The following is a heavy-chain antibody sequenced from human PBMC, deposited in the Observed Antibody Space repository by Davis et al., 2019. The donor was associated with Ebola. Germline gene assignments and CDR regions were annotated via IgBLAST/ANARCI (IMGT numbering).Heavy chain of an antibody. CDR3: ARAHSSEWDQGSDY. CDR2: ISYDGSNK. V-gene: IGHV3-30*04. Sequence: GGSLRLSCAASGFTFSSYAMHWVRQAPGKGLEWVAVISYDGSNKYYADSVKGRFTTSRDNSKNTLYLQRNSLRAEDTAVYYCARAHSSEWDQGSDYWGQGTLVTVSS. D-gene: IGHD1-26*01. CDR1: GFTFSSYA. J-gene: IGHJ4*02.